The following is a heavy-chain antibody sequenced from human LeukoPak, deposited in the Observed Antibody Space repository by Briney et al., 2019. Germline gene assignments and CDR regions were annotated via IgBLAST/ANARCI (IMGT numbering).Heavy chain of an antibody. D-gene: IGHD6-19*01. Sequence: SETLSLTCAVYGGSFSDYYWSWIRQPPGKGLDWIGEANHSGGTNYNPSLKSRLTISVDTSKNQFSLKLSSVTAADTAVYYCARWRYSSGWSPGQLLAFDIWGQGTMVTVSS. J-gene: IGHJ3*02. CDR1: GGSFSDYY. V-gene: IGHV4-34*01. CDR2: ANHSGGT. CDR3: ARWRYSSGWSPGQLLAFDI.